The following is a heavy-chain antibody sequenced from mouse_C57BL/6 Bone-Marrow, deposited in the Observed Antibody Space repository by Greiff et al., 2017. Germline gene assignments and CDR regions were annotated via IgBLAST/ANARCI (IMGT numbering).Heavy chain of an antibody. CDR1: GYAFSSYW. V-gene: IGHV1-80*01. Sequence: QVQLKESGAELVTPGASVKISCKASGYAFSSYWMDWVKQRPGKGLEWIGLIYPGGGDTNYNGKFKGKDTLTADKTSSTAYMKLSSLTSEDSAVYFCAKGDSSGYRDWGQGTTLTVTS. J-gene: IGHJ2*01. CDR3: AKGDSSGYRD. CDR2: IYPGGGDT. D-gene: IGHD3-2*02.